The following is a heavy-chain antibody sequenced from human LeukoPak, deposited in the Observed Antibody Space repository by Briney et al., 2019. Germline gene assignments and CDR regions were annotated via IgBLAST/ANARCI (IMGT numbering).Heavy chain of an antibody. Sequence: PGGSLRLSCAASGFTFSSNYMSWVRQAPGKGLEWVSVIYSGGSTYYADSVKGRFTISRDNSRNTLYLQMNSLRAEDTAIYYCAKDDYSYYAMDVWGRGTTVTVSS. CDR2: IYSGGST. V-gene: IGHV3-53*01. J-gene: IGHJ6*02. CDR1: GFTFSSNY. CDR3: AKDDYSYYAMDV.